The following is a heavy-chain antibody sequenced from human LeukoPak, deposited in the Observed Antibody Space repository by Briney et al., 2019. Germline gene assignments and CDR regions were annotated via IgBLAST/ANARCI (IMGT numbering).Heavy chain of an antibody. CDR2: IKQDGSGL. CDR3: ARDPGRTGFDY. Sequence: PGGSLRLSCAASGFTFNNYWMSWVRKAPGKGLEWVANIKQDGSGLYYVESVKGRFTISRDNAKNSLYLRMTSLRAEDTAVYYCARDPGRTGFDYWGQGTLVTVSS. CDR1: GFTFNNYW. J-gene: IGHJ4*02. D-gene: IGHD1/OR15-1a*01. V-gene: IGHV3-7*03.